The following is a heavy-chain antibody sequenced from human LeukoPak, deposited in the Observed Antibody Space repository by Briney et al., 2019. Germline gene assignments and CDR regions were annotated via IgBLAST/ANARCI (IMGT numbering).Heavy chain of an antibody. D-gene: IGHD6-13*01. CDR3: ARDRTGRFGSSWYRRGDY. Sequence: GGSLRLSCAASGFTFSSYGMHWVRQAPGKGLEWVAFIRYDGSNKYYADSVKGRFTISRDNAKNSLYLQMNSLRAEDTAVYYCARDRTGRFGSSWYRRGDYWGQGTLVTVSS. CDR1: GFTFSSYG. V-gene: IGHV3-30*02. CDR2: IRYDGSNK. J-gene: IGHJ4*02.